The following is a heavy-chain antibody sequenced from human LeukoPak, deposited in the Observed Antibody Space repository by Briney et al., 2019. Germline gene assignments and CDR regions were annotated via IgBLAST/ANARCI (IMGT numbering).Heavy chain of an antibody. V-gene: IGHV3-43*02. D-gene: IGHD3-22*01. CDR2: ISGDGGST. J-gene: IGHJ5*02. CDR3: ASESGYYYDSSGTSA. Sequence: GGSLRLSGAASGFTFDDYAMHWVRQAPGKGLEWVSLISGDGGSTYYADSVKGRFTISRDNSKNSLYLQMNGLRTEDTALYYCASESGYYYDSSGTSAWGQGTLVTVSS. CDR1: GFTFDDYA.